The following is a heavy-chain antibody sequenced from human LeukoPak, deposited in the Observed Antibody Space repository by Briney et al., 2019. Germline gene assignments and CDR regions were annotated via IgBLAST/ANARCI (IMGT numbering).Heavy chain of an antibody. CDR2: ISRDGTNK. J-gene: IGHJ4*02. D-gene: IGHD3-22*01. V-gene: IGHV3-30*03. CDR1: GFTFRNYD. Sequence: PGGSLRLSCEASGFTFRNYDMHWVRQAPGKGLEWVAVISRDGTNKYYADSVKGRFTISRDNSKNTVHPQMNSQSAEDTAVYYCARDQTAGYSDYWGQGTLVTVSS. CDR3: ARDQTAGYSDY.